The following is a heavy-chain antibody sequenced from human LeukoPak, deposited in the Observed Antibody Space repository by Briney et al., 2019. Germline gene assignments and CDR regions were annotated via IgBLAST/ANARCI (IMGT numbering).Heavy chain of an antibody. CDR2: IYYSGST. CDR1: GGSIISFY. D-gene: IGHD2-21*02. J-gene: IGHJ4*02. V-gene: IGHV4-59*01. Sequence: PSETLSLTCTVSGGSIISFYWSWIRQPPGKGLEWIGYIYYSGSTKYNPSLKSRVTISVDTSKNQFSLKLTSVTAADTAVYYCARGGGNCGGDCCALDYWGQGTRVAVSS. CDR3: ARGGGNCGGDCCALDY.